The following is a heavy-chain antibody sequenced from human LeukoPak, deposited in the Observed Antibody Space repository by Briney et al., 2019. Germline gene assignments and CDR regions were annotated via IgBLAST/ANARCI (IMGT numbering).Heavy chain of an antibody. J-gene: IGHJ6*02. CDR2: ITTGGST. V-gene: IGHV3-66*01. CDR3: ARDVPNDGCGMDV. CDR1: GLTVSSNY. D-gene: IGHD5-24*01. Sequence: GGSLRLSCAAAGLTVSSNYMSWVRQAPGKGLEWVSTITTGGSTNHAGSVKGRFSISRDNAMNTLYLQMNSLRAEDTAVYYCARDVPNDGCGMDVWGQGTTVTVSS.